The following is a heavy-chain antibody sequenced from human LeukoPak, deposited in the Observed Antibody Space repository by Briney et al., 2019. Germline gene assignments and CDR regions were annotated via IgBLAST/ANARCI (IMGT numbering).Heavy chain of an antibody. CDR1: GFTFSGSA. Sequence: GGSLRLSCAASGFTFSGSAIQWVRQASGRGLEWVARIKTKAESYATAYVASVKGRFTISRDDSKNTAYLQMDSLKTEDPAMYYCTRLSGGNSDSYYYGLDVWGQGTTVTVSS. CDR3: TRLSGGNSDSYYYGLDV. D-gene: IGHD4-23*01. J-gene: IGHJ6*02. V-gene: IGHV3-73*01. CDR2: IKTKAESYAT.